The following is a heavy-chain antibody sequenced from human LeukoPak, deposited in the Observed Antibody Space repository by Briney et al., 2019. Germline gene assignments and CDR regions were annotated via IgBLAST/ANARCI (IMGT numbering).Heavy chain of an antibody. V-gene: IGHV1-69*04. CDR3: ARGFSGSYWT. CDR1: GGTFSSYA. J-gene: IGHJ4*02. CDR2: IIPILGIA. Sequence: SVKVSCKASGGTFSSYAISWVRQAPGQGLEWMGRIIPILGIANYAQKFQGRVTITADKSTSTAYMELSSLISEDTAVYYCARGFSGSYWTWGQGTLVTVSS. D-gene: IGHD1-26*01.